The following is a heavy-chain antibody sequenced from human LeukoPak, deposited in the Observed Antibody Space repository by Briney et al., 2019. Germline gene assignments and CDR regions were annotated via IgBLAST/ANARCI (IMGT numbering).Heavy chain of an antibody. CDR1: GGSLNSYY. CDR3: ARLIGGVGYFDL. V-gene: IGHV4-59*08. Sequence: SETLSLTCTVSGGSLNSYYWTWIRQPPGKGLEWLGYIYYSGSTNYNPSPSLKSRVAILVDTSNDQFSLRLSSVTAADTAVYYCARLIGGVGYFDLWGRGTLVTVSS. J-gene: IGHJ2*01. CDR2: IYYSGST.